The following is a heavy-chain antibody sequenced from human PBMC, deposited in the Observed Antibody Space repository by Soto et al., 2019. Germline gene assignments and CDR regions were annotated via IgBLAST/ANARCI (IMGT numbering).Heavy chain of an antibody. D-gene: IGHD3-10*01. J-gene: IGHJ5*02. CDR1: GYTLTELS. CDR2: FDPEDGET. CDR3: ATALSPLYGSGSNNWFDP. V-gene: IGHV1-24*01. Sequence: ASVKVSCKVSGYTLTELSMHWVRQAPGKGLEWMGGFDPEDGETIYAQKFQGRVTMTEDTSTDTAYMELSSLRSEDTAVYYCATALSPLYGSGSNNWFDPWGQGTLVTVSS.